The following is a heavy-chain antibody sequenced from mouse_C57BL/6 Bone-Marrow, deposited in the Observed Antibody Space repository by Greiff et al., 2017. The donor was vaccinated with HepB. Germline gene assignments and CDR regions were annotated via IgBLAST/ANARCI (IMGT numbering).Heavy chain of an antibody. V-gene: IGHV1-53*01. CDR1: GYTFTSYW. D-gene: IGHD2-1*01. J-gene: IGHJ2*01. Sequence: QVHVKQPGTELVKPGASVKLSCKASGYTFTSYWMHWVKQRPGQGLEWIGNINPSNGGTNYNEKFKSKATLTVDKSSSTAYMQLSSLTSEDSAVYYCARSYGNYLYYFDYWGQGTTLTVSS. CDR3: ARSYGNYLYYFDY. CDR2: INPSNGGT.